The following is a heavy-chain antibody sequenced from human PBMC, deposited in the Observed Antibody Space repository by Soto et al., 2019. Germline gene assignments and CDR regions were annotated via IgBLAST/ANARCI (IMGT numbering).Heavy chain of an antibody. D-gene: IGHD6-13*01. Sequence: GGSLRLSCAASGFTFSNYAMSWVRQAPGKGLEWVSLITNSGGSTFYADSVKGRFTISRDNSKNTLHLQMNSLRAEDTAVYYCAKDSSSSWHYFDYWGQGALVTVSS. V-gene: IGHV3-23*01. J-gene: IGHJ4*02. CDR1: GFTFSNYA. CDR2: ITNSGGST. CDR3: AKDSSSSWHYFDY.